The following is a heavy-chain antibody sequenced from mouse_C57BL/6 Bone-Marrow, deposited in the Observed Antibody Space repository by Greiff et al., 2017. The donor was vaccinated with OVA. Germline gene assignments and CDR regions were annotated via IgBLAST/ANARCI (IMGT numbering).Heavy chain of an antibody. CDR1: GYTFTSYW. V-gene: IGHV1-55*01. CDR2: IYPGSGST. Sequence: VQLQQPGAELVKPGASVKMSCKASGYTFTSYWITWVKQRPGQGLEWIGDIYPGSGSTNYNEKFKSKATLTVDTSSSTAYMQLSSLTSEDSAVYYCARRDITTVDAMDYWGQGTSVTVSS. D-gene: IGHD1-1*01. CDR3: ARRDITTVDAMDY. J-gene: IGHJ4*01.